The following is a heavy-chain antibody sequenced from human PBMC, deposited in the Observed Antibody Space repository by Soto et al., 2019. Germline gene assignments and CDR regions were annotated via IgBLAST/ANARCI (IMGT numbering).Heavy chain of an antibody. D-gene: IGHD6-19*01. CDR3: AKDRGVAVAGNQNYYYYYMDV. CDR2: ISFDGSNR. J-gene: IGHJ6*03. V-gene: IGHV3-30*18. CDR1: GFTFTSYG. Sequence: QVQLVESGGGVVQPGRSLRLSCAASGFTFTSYGMHWVRQAPGKGLEWVAVISFDGSNRYYGDSVKGRFTISRDNSENTLHLQMNTLRAEDTAVYYCAKDRGVAVAGNQNYYYYYMDVWGKGTTVTVSS.